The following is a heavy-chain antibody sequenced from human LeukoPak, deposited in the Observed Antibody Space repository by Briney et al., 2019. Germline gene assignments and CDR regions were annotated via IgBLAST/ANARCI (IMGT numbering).Heavy chain of an antibody. Sequence: SQTLSLTCAVSGASISSGGYCWGWIRQQPGKGLEWIVYIYYSGSTYYNPSLKSRVTISVDTSKNQFSLKLSSVTAADTAVYYCAREMRGYRALDYWGQGTLVTVSS. D-gene: IGHD2-2*02. CDR1: GASISSGGYC. J-gene: IGHJ4*02. V-gene: IGHV4-31*11. CDR2: IYYSGST. CDR3: AREMRGYRALDY.